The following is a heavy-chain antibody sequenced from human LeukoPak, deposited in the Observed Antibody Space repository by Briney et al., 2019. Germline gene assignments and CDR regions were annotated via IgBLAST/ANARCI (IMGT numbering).Heavy chain of an antibody. D-gene: IGHD3-10*01. Sequence: GGSLRLSCAAAGFTFTSYGIHWVRQAPGKGLEWVAVIWYDGSNKYYADSVKGRFTISRDNSKNTLYLQMNSLRAEDTAVYYCARFRGFGEPRMDVWGQGTTVTVSS. CDR2: IWYDGSNK. V-gene: IGHV3-33*01. CDR1: GFTFTSYG. CDR3: ARFRGFGEPRMDV. J-gene: IGHJ6*02.